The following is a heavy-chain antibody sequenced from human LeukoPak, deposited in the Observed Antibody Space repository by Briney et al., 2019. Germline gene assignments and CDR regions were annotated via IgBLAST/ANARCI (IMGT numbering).Heavy chain of an antibody. CDR3: AREGYSSSWLPKGQDFDY. V-gene: IGHV3-7*01. J-gene: IGHJ4*02. CDR1: GFTFTNYA. D-gene: IGHD6-13*01. Sequence: PGGPLRLSCAATGFTFTNYAMSWVRQAPGKGLELVANIKQGRSKKSYVDSVKGRFTIPRANAKNQLNLQMNGLRADDTAVYYCAREGYSSSWLPKGQDFDYWGQGTLVTVSS. CDR2: IKQGRSKK.